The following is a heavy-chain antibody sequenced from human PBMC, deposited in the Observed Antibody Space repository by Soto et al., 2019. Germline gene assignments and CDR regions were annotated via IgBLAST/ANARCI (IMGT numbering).Heavy chain of an antibody. V-gene: IGHV4-59*01. D-gene: IGHD3-10*02. Sequence: PSETLSLTCTVSGGSISSYYWSWIRQPPGKGLEWIGYIYYSGSTNYNPSLKSRVTISVDTSKNQFSLKLSSVTAADTAVYYCARGGSDSMFYYYYMDVWGKGTTVTVSS. J-gene: IGHJ6*03. CDR3: ARGGSDSMFYYYYMDV. CDR2: IYYSGST. CDR1: GGSISSYY.